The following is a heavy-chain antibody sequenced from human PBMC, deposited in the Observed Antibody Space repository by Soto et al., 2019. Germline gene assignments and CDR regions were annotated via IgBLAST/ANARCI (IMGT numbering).Heavy chain of an antibody. CDR3: AGGIEAGVDY. J-gene: IGHJ4*02. CDR1: GYTFTTFD. Sequence: QVQLVQSGAEVKKPGASVKVSCKASGYTFTTFDINWVRQATGQGLEWMGWMSPNSGKTGYAQKFQGRVTMTRDTSITTAYMEPSSLTSEDTAVYYCAGGIEAGVDYWGQGTLVTVSS. V-gene: IGHV1-8*01. CDR2: MSPNSGKT.